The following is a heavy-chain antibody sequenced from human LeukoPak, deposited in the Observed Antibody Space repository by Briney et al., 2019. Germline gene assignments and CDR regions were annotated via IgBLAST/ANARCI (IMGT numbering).Heavy chain of an antibody. J-gene: IGHJ4*02. CDR2: IYYSGST. CDR1: GGSISSYY. Sequence: SGTLSLTCTVSGGSISSYYWSWIRQPPGKGLEWIGYIYYSGSTNYNPSLKSRVTISVDTSKNQFSLKLSSVTAADTAVYYCARSRHSSGWYYYWGQGTLVTVSS. CDR3: ARSRHSSGWYYY. V-gene: IGHV4-59*08. D-gene: IGHD6-19*01.